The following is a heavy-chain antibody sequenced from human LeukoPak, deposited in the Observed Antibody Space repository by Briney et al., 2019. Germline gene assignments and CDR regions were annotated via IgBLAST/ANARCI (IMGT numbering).Heavy chain of an antibody. CDR3: AKDREKEDIVVVVAATVDLNFDY. CDR1: GYTLTKSY. D-gene: IGHD2-15*01. V-gene: IGHV1-46*01. J-gene: IGHJ4*02. CDR2: INHGGDNT. Sequence: ASVKVSCKASGYTLTKSYIHWVRQAPGQRLEWMGLINHGGDNTNYAQNFQGRVTMTSDTSARTVYMELSSLSSEDTAVYYCAKDREKEDIVVVVAATVDLNFDYWGQGNLVTVSS.